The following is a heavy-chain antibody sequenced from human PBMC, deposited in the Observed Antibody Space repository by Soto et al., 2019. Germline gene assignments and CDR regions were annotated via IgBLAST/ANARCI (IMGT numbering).Heavy chain of an antibody. CDR1: GGSISSGGYY. J-gene: IGHJ5*02. CDR2: IYYSGST. D-gene: IGHD2-2*01. CDR3: ARGRVVVPAAVMFNCLDP. Sequence: SETLSLTCTVSGGSISSGGYYWSWIRQHPGKGLEWIGYIYYSGSTYYNPSLKSRVTISVDTSKNQFSLKLSSVTAADTAVYYCARGRVVVPAAVMFNCLDPWGQGALVTVSS. V-gene: IGHV4-31*03.